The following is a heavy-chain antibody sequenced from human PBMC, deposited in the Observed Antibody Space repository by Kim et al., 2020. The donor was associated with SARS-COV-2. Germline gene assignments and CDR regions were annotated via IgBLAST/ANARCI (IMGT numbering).Heavy chain of an antibody. V-gene: IGHV4-59*01. CDR3: ARGGGSSWMGGWFDP. D-gene: IGHD6-13*01. CDR1: GGSISSYY. J-gene: IGHJ5*02. Sequence: SETLSLTCTVSGGSISSYYWSWIRQPPGKGLEWIGYIYYSGSTNYNPSLKSRVTISVDTSKNQFSLKLSSVTAADTAVYYCARGGGSSWMGGWFDPWGQGTLVTVSS. CDR2: IYYSGST.